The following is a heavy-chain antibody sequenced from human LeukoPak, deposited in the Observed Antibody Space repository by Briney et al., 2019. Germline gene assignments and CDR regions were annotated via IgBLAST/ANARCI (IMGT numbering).Heavy chain of an antibody. CDR1: GFPFSNYW. Sequence: GGSLRLSCAGSGFPFSNYWMAWVRQAPGKGLEWVANMKEDGGEINYVDSVKGRFTISRDNAKNSLDLQMNSLRVDDTAVYYCVRDRGYSTFDYWCQGTLVIVSS. CDR2: MKEDGGEI. CDR3: VRDRGYSTFDY. D-gene: IGHD4-23*01. J-gene: IGHJ4*02. V-gene: IGHV3-7*01.